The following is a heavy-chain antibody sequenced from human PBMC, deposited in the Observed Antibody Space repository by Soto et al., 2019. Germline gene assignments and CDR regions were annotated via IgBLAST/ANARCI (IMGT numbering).Heavy chain of an antibody. CDR1: GYTFISYR. D-gene: IGHD3-10*01. J-gene: IGHJ4*02. CDR2: INPNTAGT. CDR3: ARPTTYYGSGSYRPFDY. Sequence: GASVKVGCKASGYTFISYRIRWVRQAPGQGLEWMGWINPNTAGTNYAQKFQGRVTMTRDTSISTAYMELSRLRSDDTAVYYCARPTTYYGSGSYRPFDYWGQGTLVTVSS. V-gene: IGHV1-2*02.